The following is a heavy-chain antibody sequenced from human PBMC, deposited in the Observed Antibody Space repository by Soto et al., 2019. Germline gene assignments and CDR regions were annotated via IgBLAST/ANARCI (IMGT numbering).Heavy chain of an antibody. CDR3: ASGKYCSGGSCEGFDP. Sequence: QVQLQESGPGLVQPSETLSLTCTVSDGSISTYFWTWIRQPPGKGLEWIGHIYHSGTADYNPSLTSRVAMSVDTSKNQFSLNPTSVTAADTATYYCASGKYCSGGSCEGFDPWGQGALVTVSS. J-gene: IGHJ5*02. CDR2: IYHSGTA. CDR1: DGSISTYF. V-gene: IGHV4-59*01. D-gene: IGHD2-15*01.